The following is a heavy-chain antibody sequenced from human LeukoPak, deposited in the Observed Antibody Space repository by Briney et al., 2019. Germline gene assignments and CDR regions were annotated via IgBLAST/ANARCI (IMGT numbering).Heavy chain of an antibody. Sequence: SETLSLTCTVSGGSISSSSYYWGWIRQPPGKGLEWIGSMYYSGSTYYNSSLKSRVTISVDTSKKQYSLKVNSVTAADTAMYYCARAKRQRLVGATIRGDNPPYYFDYWGQGTLVTVSS. D-gene: IGHD6-13*01. CDR1: GGSISSSSYY. CDR2: MYYSGST. J-gene: IGHJ4*02. CDR3: ARAKRQRLVGATIRGDNPPYYFDY. V-gene: IGHV4-39*07.